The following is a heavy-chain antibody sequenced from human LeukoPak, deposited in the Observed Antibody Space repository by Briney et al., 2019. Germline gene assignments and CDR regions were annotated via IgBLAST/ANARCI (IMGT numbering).Heavy chain of an antibody. J-gene: IGHJ4*02. D-gene: IGHD1-7*01. CDR2: IYYSGST. CDR3: ARDEELYYFDY. CDR1: GGSISSGDYY. V-gene: IGHV4-61*08. Sequence: SETLSLTCTVSGGSISSGDYYWSWIRQPPGKGLEWIGYIYYSGSTNYNPSLKSRVTISVDTSKNQFSLKLSSVTAADTAVYYCARDEELYYFDYWGQGTLVTVSS.